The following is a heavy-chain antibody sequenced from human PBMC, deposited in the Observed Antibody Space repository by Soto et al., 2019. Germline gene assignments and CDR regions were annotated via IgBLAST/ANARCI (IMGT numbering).Heavy chain of an antibody. J-gene: IGHJ6*02. CDR1: GGSMSSFS. CDR3: ARVAMENYHDIWRGSTSYALDV. V-gene: IGHV4-59*13. D-gene: IGHD3-3*01. CDR2: MSHSGRS. Sequence: SETLSLTCAVSGGSMSSFSWRLIRQPPGKGLKFVGSMSHSGRSEYHPSLKNRIILSVDVSKNQFSLNLKSMEAADTAVYYCARVAMENYHDIWRGSTSYALDVWGQGTTVTVSS.